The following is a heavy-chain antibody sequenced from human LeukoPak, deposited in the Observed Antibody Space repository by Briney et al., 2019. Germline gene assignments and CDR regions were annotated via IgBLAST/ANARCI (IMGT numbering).Heavy chain of an antibody. CDR1: GFTFSSYW. CDR3: ASAPAAKYYFDY. J-gene: IGHJ4*02. V-gene: IGHV3-74*01. Sequence: GGSLRLSCAASGFTFSSYWMHWVRQAPGKGLVWVSRINSDGSSTSYADSVKGRFTISRDNAKNTLYLQMNSLRAEDTAVYYCASAPAAKYYFDYWVQGTLVTVSS. CDR2: INSDGSST. D-gene: IGHD2-2*01.